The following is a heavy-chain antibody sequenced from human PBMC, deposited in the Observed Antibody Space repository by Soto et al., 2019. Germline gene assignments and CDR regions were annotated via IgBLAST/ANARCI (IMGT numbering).Heavy chain of an antibody. V-gene: IGHV3-23*01. J-gene: IGHJ4*02. CDR1: GFTFSSYA. Sequence: PGGSLRLSCAASGFTFSSYAMSWVRQAPGKGLEWVSSISCSGGSTYYAYSVKVRFTISRDNSKNTLYLQMNSLRAEDTAVYYCAKMNGMMEWLLXWGQGTLVTVSX. CDR2: ISCSGGST. D-gene: IGHD3-3*01. CDR3: AKMNGMMEWLLX.